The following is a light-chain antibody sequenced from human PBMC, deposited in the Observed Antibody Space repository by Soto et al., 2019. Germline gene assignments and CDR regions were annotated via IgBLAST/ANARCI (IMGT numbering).Light chain of an antibody. CDR1: QSVTSNY. Sequence: VLTQSPGTLSLFPGERASLSCRASQSVTSNYLAWYQQRPGQAPRLLIYDASSRAAGIPDRFSGSGSATDFTLTISRLEPEDVAVYYCHQDGRPPQTFGGGTKVEIK. V-gene: IGKV3-20*01. CDR2: DAS. CDR3: HQDGRPPQT. J-gene: IGKJ4*01.